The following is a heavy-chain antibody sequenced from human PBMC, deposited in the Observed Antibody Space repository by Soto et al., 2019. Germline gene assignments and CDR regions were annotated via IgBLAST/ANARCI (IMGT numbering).Heavy chain of an antibody. CDR2: ISSSGSTI. CDR1: GFTFSSYE. Sequence: SLLLSCAASGFTFSSYEMNWVRQAAGKGLEWVSYISSSGSTIYYADSVKGRFTISRDNAKNSLYLQMNSLRAEDTAVYYCARSITIFGVAPNYYGMDVWGQGTTVTVSS. CDR3: ARSITIFGVAPNYYGMDV. J-gene: IGHJ6*02. D-gene: IGHD3-3*01. V-gene: IGHV3-48*03.